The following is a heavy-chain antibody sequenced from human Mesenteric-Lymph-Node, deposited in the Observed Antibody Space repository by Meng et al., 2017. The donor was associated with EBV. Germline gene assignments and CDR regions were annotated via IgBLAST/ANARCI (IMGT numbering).Heavy chain of an antibody. Sequence: QGQRVESGAEVKKPGSSVKVSCKASGGTFSSYATSWVRQAPGQGLEWMGGIIPIFGTANYAQKFQGRVTITADESTSTAYMELSSLRSEDTAVYYCARDSWSGYPYIDYWGQGTLVTVSS. D-gene: IGHD3-3*01. CDR2: IIPIFGTA. CDR3: ARDSWSGYPYIDY. CDR1: GGTFSSYA. V-gene: IGHV1-69*01. J-gene: IGHJ4*02.